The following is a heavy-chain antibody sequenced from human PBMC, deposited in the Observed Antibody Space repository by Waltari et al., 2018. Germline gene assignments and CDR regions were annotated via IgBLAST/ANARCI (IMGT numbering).Heavy chain of an antibody. Sequence: VQLVESGGGFVQPGGSLRLSCAASGLTCRDDVMNWCLQAPGKGLEWISYISGSDNAIYDANWVRGRFTISRDNAKDSLYLQMNNLRGDDTAVYYCARGLTTLDLWGQGTLVTVSS. CDR1: GLTCRDDV. CDR3: ARGLTTLDL. CDR2: ISGSDNAI. J-gene: IGHJ5*02. V-gene: IGHV3-48*04.